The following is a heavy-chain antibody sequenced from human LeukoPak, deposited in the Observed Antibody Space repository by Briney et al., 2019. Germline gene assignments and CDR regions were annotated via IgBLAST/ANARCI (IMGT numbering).Heavy chain of an antibody. Sequence: PGGSLRLSCAASGFTFSSYTMNWVRQAPGKGLEWVSSISSGNSYIYYADSVKGRFTISRDTAKHSLYLQMNSLRAEDTAVYYCARDGETFTRYCSGGSCYRKFDYWGQGTLVTVSS. CDR2: ISSGNSYI. J-gene: IGHJ4*02. D-gene: IGHD2-15*01. V-gene: IGHV3-21*01. CDR3: ARDGETFTRYCSGGSCYRKFDY. CDR1: GFTFSSYT.